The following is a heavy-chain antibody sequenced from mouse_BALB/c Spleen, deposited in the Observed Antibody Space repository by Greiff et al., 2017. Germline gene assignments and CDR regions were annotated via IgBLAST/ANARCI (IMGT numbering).Heavy chain of an antibody. D-gene: IGHD2-4*01. CDR2: ISDGGSYT. V-gene: IGHV5-4*02. Sequence: EVQGVESGGGLVKPGGSLKLSCAASGFTFSDYYMYWVRQTPEKRLEWVATISDGGSYTYYPDSVKGRFTISRDNAKNNLYLQMSSLKSEDTAMYYCARGEGYDYDWFAYWGQGTLVTVSA. CDR3: ARGEGYDYDWFAY. J-gene: IGHJ3*01. CDR1: GFTFSDYY.